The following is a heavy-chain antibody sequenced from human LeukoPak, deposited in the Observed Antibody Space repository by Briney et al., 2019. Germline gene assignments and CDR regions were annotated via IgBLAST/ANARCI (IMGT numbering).Heavy chain of an antibody. CDR1: GFTFGDYA. Sequence: GGSLRLSCTASGFTFGDYAMSWFRQAPGKGLEWVGFIRSKAYGGTTEYAASVKGRFAISRDDSKSIAYLQMNSLKTEDTAVYYCIRGGANSPFDYWGQGTLVTVSS. CDR3: IRGGANSPFDY. CDR2: IRSKAYGGTT. V-gene: IGHV3-49*03. J-gene: IGHJ4*02. D-gene: IGHD1-1*01.